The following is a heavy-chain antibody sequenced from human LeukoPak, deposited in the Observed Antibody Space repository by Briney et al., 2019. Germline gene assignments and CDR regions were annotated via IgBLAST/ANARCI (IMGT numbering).Heavy chain of an antibody. Sequence: SETLSLTCAVYGGSFSGYYWSWIRQPPGKGLEWIGEINHSGSTNYNPSLKSRVTISVDTSKNQFSLKLSSVTAADTAGYYCGRVGLDVLWFGELFSYYYGMDVWGQGTTVTVSS. D-gene: IGHD3-10*01. CDR3: GRVGLDVLWFGELFSYYYGMDV. CDR1: GGSFSGYY. V-gene: IGHV4-34*01. CDR2: INHSGST. J-gene: IGHJ6*02.